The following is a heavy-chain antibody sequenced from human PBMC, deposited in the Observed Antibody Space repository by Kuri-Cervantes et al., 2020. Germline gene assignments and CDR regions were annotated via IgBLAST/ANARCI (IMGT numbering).Heavy chain of an antibody. CDR1: GGSISSSSYY. V-gene: IGHV4-61*05. CDR2: IYYSGST. Sequence: SETLSLTCTVSGGSISSSSYYWGWIRQPPGKGLEWIGYIYYSGSTNYNPSLKSRVTISVDKSKNQFSLKLSSVTAADTAVYYCATLLRYFDYASYYYYYGMDVWGQGTTVTVSS. J-gene: IGHJ6*02. D-gene: IGHD3-9*01. CDR3: ATLLRYFDYASYYYYYGMDV.